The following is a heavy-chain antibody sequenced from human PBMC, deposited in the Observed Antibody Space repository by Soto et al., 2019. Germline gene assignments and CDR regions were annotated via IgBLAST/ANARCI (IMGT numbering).Heavy chain of an antibody. Sequence: ASVQVSCQASGGTFRSYTISWVRQDPGQGLEWMGRIIPILGIANYAQKFQGRVTITADKSTSTAYMELSSLRSEDTAVYYCARDSFQGYCSSTSCPPGYYMDVWGKGTTVTAP. CDR1: GGTFRSYT. D-gene: IGHD2-2*01. V-gene: IGHV1-69*04. J-gene: IGHJ6*03. CDR2: IIPILGIA. CDR3: ARDSFQGYCSSTSCPPGYYMDV.